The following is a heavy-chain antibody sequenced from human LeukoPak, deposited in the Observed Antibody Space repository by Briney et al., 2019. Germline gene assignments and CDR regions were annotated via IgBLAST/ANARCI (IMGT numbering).Heavy chain of an antibody. CDR3: ARIDFWMGMDV. Sequence: GWSLRLSCAASGFTFSSYWMSWVRQAPGEGLEWVANIKQDGSEKYSVDSVKGRFTISRDNAKNSLYLQINSLRAEDTAVYYCARIDFWMGMDVWGKGTTVTVSS. V-gene: IGHV3-7*01. J-gene: IGHJ6*04. CDR1: GFTFSSYW. D-gene: IGHD3-3*01. CDR2: IKQDGSEK.